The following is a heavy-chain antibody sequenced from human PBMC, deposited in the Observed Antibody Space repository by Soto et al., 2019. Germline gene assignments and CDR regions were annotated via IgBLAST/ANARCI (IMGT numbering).Heavy chain of an antibody. CDR2: ISGTGGST. D-gene: IGHD3-22*01. Sequence: GGSLRLSCAASGFTFSSFAMTWVPQAPGKGLEWVSVISGTGGSTYYADSAKGRFSISRDNSKKTLYLQMNSLRPEDTALYYCAKDEYYYSRSGYYIFDSWGQGT. CDR3: AKDEYYYSRSGYYIFDS. J-gene: IGHJ4*02. CDR1: GFTFSSFA. V-gene: IGHV3-23*01.